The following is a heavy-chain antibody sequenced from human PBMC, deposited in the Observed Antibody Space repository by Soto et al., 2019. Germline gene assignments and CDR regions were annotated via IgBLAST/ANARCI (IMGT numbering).Heavy chain of an antibody. CDR2: IYNSVST. J-gene: IGHJ4*02. CDR3: ARDRRDGYYVDY. CDR1: GGSVSGGDHY. D-gene: IGHD3-22*01. V-gene: IGHV4-61*08. Sequence: QVQLRESGPGLVKPSETLSLTCIVSGGSVSGGDHYWSWIRQPPGKGLEWIGYIYNSVSTNYNPALRSRVTMSLDTSKIQFSLNLSSVTAADTAVYYCARDRRDGYYVDYWGQGTLVTVSS.